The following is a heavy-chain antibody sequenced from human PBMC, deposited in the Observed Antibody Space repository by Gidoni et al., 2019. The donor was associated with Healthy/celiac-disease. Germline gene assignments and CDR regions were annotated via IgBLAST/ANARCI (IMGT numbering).Heavy chain of an antibody. D-gene: IGHD5-12*01. CDR1: GFTFSSYG. J-gene: IGHJ4*02. Sequence: QVQLVESGGGVVQPGRSLRLSCAASGFTFSSYGMHWVRQAPGKGLEWVAVISYDGSNKYYADSVKGRFTISRDNSKNTLYLQMNSLRAEDTAVYYCAKDRSGYDSYFDYWGQGTLVTVSS. CDR2: ISYDGSNK. V-gene: IGHV3-30*18. CDR3: AKDRSGYDSYFDY.